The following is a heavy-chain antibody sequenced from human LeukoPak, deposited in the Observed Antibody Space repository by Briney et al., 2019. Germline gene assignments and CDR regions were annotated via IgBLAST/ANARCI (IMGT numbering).Heavy chain of an antibody. CDR2: IYYSGST. V-gene: IGHV4-59*08. Sequence: PSETLSLTCIVSGGSISSYYWSWIRQPPGKGLEWIGYIYYSGSTNYNPSLKSRVTISVDTSKKQFSLKLNSVTAADTAVYYCARWVRYDSSGFLRSYFDYWGQGTLVTVSP. CDR1: GGSISSYY. D-gene: IGHD3-22*01. J-gene: IGHJ4*02. CDR3: ARWVRYDSSGFLRSYFDY.